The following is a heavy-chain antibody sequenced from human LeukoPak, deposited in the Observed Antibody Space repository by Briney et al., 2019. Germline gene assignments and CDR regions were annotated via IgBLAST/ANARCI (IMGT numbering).Heavy chain of an antibody. CDR1: GVTCSSYG. J-gene: IGHJ4*02. V-gene: IGHV3-33*05. CDR3: ARPIYSNGCYRGFHN. CDR2: IPYNPSNK. D-gene: IGHD6-19*01. Sequence: GGGLRVSCAESGVTCSSYGMHRVGQAPGKGMEWEAVIPYNPSNKHYAPPLKRRFPISRHNSTNTLYLQMNSLRAEDTAVYYCARPIYSNGCYRGFHNWGQGTLVPVS.